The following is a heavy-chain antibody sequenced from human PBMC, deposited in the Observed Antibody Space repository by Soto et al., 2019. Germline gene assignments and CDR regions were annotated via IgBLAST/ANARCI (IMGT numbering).Heavy chain of an antibody. CDR2: IYYSGST. D-gene: IGHD3-3*01. CDR3: ARARRDYDFWSGYYRGGVTDAFDI. J-gene: IGHJ3*02. Sequence: PSETLSLTCTVSGGSISSYYWSWIRQPPGKGLEWIGYIYYSGSTNYNPSLKSRVTISVDTSKNQFSLKLSSVTAADTAVYYCARARRDYDFWSGYYRGGVTDAFDIWGQGTMVTV. V-gene: IGHV4-59*01. CDR1: GGSISSYY.